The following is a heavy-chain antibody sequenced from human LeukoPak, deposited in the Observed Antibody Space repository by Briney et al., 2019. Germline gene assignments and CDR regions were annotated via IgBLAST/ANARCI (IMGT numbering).Heavy chain of an antibody. J-gene: IGHJ4*02. CDR2: MYHGGST. Sequence: SETLSLTCTVSGGSMSSTSYYWGWIRRPPGKGLEWIGSMYHGGSTYYNPSLKSRVTISVDTSKNQFSLKLSSVTAADTAVYYCARADPHHPEYYGSGHPLPFDYWGQGTLVTVSS. CDR1: GGSMSSTSYY. CDR3: ARADPHHPEYYGSGHPLPFDY. V-gene: IGHV4-39*07. D-gene: IGHD3-10*01.